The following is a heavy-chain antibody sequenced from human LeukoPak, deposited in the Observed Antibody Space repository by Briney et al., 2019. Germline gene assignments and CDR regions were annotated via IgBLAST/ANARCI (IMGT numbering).Heavy chain of an antibody. CDR1: GFTFSSYG. V-gene: IGHV3-30*18. D-gene: IGHD5-12*01. Sequence: GGSLRLSCAASGFTFSSYGMHWVRQAPGKGLEWVAVISYDGSNKYYADSVKGRFTISRDNSKNTLYLQMNSLRAEDTAVYYCAKERSNIVATTYFDYWGQGTLVTVSS. J-gene: IGHJ4*02. CDR3: AKERSNIVATTYFDY. CDR2: ISYDGSNK.